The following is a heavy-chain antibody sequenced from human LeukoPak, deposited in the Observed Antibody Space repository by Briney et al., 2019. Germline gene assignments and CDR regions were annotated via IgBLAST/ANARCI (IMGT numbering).Heavy chain of an antibody. J-gene: IGHJ4*02. CDR3: ARALKRFLEHPSDY. Sequence: GLVQPGGSLRLSCAASGFTFSSYSMNWVRQAPGKGLEWVSSISSSSSYIYYADSVKGRFTISRDNAKNSLYLQMNSLRAEDTAVYYCARALKRFLEHPSDYWGQGTLVTVSS. CDR1: GFTFSSYS. D-gene: IGHD3-3*01. CDR2: ISSSSSYI. V-gene: IGHV3-21*01.